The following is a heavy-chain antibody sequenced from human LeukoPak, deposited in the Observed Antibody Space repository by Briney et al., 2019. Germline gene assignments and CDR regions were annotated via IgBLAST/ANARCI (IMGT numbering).Heavy chain of an antibody. J-gene: IGHJ5*02. D-gene: IGHD3-3*01. CDR1: GGSISTSTYY. V-gene: IGHV4-39*01. Sequence: PSETLSLTCTVSGGSISTSTYYWGWIRQPPGKGLEWIGSIYYSGSTYYNPSLKIPVSISEDTSKNQFSMKLTSVAAADTAVYYCARHGSYRISYRERGFDPWGQGTLV. CDR3: ARHGSYRISYRERGFDP. CDR2: IYYSGST.